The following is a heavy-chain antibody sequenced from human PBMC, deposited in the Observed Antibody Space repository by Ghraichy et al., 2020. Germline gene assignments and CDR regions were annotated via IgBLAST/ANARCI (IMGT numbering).Heavy chain of an antibody. CDR2: ITTSSTYK. J-gene: IGHJ4*02. V-gene: IGHV3-21*01. Sequence: GSLRLSCAASGFTFNTYDMHWVRQAPGKGLEWVSSITTSSTYKYYADSVKGRFTISRDNAKSSLFLQMNSLRAEDTAVYYCARDISSSDYLWGQGTLVTVSS. D-gene: IGHD3-16*01. CDR3: ARDISSSDYL. CDR1: GFTFNTYD.